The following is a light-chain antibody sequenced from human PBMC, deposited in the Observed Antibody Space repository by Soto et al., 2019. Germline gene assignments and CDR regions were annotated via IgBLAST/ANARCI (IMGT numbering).Light chain of an antibody. CDR1: SGDVGTYNL. V-gene: IGLV2-23*02. J-gene: IGLJ2*01. Sequence: QSALTQPASVSGSPGQSITISCTGTSGDVGTYNLVSWYQQHPGRAPKLIIFEVNKRHSGVSNRLSGSKSGNTASLAISVIQADDEADYHCCSYAGRSNVVCGGGTKLTVL. CDR3: CSYAGRSNVV. CDR2: EVN.